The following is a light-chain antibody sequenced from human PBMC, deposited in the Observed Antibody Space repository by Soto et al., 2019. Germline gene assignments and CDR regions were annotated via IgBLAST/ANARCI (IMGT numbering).Light chain of an antibody. CDR2: GAS. CDR3: QQYGSSHT. J-gene: IGKJ5*01. Sequence: EIVMTQSPATLSVSPGGRATLSCRASQSISDTLAWYQQKPGQAPRLLIHGASSRATGIPDRFSGSGSGTDFTLTISRLEPEDFAVYYCQQYGSSHTFGQGTRLEIK. CDR1: QSISDT. V-gene: IGKV3-20*01.